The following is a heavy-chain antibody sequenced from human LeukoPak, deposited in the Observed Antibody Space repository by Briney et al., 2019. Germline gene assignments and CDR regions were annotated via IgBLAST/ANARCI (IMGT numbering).Heavy chain of an antibody. V-gene: IGHV3-30*02. J-gene: IGHJ4*02. CDR1: GFTFSSYG. CDR2: IRYDGSNK. Sequence: GGSLRLSCAASGFTFSSYGMHWVRQAPGKGLEWVAFIRYDGSNKYYADSVKGRFTISRDNSKNTLYLQMNSLRAEDTAVYYCAKDRYGSGSYPPFDYWGQGTLVTVSS. D-gene: IGHD3-10*01. CDR3: AKDRYGSGSYPPFDY.